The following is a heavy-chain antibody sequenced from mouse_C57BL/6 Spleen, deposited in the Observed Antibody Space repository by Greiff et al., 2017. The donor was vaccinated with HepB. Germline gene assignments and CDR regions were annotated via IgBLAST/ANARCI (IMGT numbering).Heavy chain of an antibody. J-gene: IGHJ2*01. D-gene: IGHD1-1*01. Sequence: QVQLQQSGAELVRPGTSVKMSCKASGYTFTNYWIGWAKQRPGHGLEWIGDIYPGGGYTNYNEKFKGKATMTADKSSSTAYMQFSSLTSEDSAIYYCARRSYYYGSSSSFDYWGQGTTLTVSS. CDR2: IYPGGGYT. CDR3: ARRSYYYGSSSSFDY. V-gene: IGHV1-63*01. CDR1: GYTFTNYW.